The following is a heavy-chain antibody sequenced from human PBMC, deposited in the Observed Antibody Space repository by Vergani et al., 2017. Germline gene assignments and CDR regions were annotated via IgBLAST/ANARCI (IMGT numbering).Heavy chain of an antibody. Sequence: QVQLQESGPGLVKPSETLSLTCAVSGYSIISGYYWGWIRQPPGKGLEWIGSIYHSGSTYYKPSLKRRVTISVDTSKNQFSLKLRSVTAADTAVYYCARRGGSSLVGAAIDYWGQGTLVTVSS. D-gene: IGHD1-26*01. CDR3: ARRGGSSLVGAAIDY. CDR1: GYSIISGYY. V-gene: IGHV4-38-2*01. CDR2: IYHSGST. J-gene: IGHJ4*02.